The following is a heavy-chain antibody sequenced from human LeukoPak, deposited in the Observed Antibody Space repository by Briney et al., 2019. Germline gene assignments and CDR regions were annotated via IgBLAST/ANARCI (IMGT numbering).Heavy chain of an antibody. CDR1: GGTFSSYA. V-gene: IGHV1-69*06. J-gene: IGHJ4*02. CDR3: ARDERAGIFDY. Sequence: VASVKVSCKASGGTFSSYAISWVRQAPGQGLEWMGGIIPIFGTANYAQKFQGRVTITADKSTSTAYMELSSLRSEDTAVYYCARDERAGIFDYWGQGTLVTVSS. D-gene: IGHD6-19*01. CDR2: IIPIFGTA.